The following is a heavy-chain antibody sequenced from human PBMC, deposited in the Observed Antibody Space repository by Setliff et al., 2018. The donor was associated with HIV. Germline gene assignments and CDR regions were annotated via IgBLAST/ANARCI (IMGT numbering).Heavy chain of an antibody. D-gene: IGHD4-17*01. CDR1: GYTFTTYD. V-gene: IGHV1-8*02. J-gene: IGHJ4*02. Sequence: GASVKVSCKASGYTFTTYDINWVRQATGQGLEWMGWMNPNSGNTGYAQKFQGRVTKTRHTSTSTAYMQLSSLRSEDTAVYYCARAIPDYGDYYFDYWGQGTLVTVSS. CDR3: ARAIPDYGDYYFDY. CDR2: MNPNSGNT.